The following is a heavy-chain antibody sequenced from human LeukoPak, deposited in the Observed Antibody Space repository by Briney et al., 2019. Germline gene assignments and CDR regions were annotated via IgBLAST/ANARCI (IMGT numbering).Heavy chain of an antibody. V-gene: IGHV1-58*02. D-gene: IGHD2-21*02. J-gene: IGHJ5*02. Sequence: ASVKVSCKASGYTFTSSAMQWVRQARGQRLEWIGWIVVGSGNTNYAQKFQERVTITRDMSTSTAYMELSSLRSEDTAVYYCEASDLNWFDPWGQGTLVTVSS. CDR1: GYTFTSSA. CDR3: EASDLNWFDP. CDR2: IVVGSGNT.